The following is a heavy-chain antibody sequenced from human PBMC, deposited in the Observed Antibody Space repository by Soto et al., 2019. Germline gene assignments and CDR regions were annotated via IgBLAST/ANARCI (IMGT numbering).Heavy chain of an antibody. CDR1: GGTFSSYA. J-gene: IGHJ4*02. CDR2: IIPIFGTA. D-gene: IGHD5-12*01. CDR3: AKELVEMATIDGYFDY. Sequence: QVQLVQSGAEVKKPGSSMKVSCKASGGTFSSYAISWVRQAPGQGLEWMGGIIPIFGTANYAQKFQGRVTITADESTSTAYMELSSLRSEDTAVYYCAKELVEMATIDGYFDYWGQGTLVTVSS. V-gene: IGHV1-69*01.